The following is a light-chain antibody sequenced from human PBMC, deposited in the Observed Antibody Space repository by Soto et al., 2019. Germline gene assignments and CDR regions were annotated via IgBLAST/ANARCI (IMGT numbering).Light chain of an antibody. V-gene: IGLV4-60*02. Sequence: QPVLTQSSSASASLGSSVKLTCTLSSGHSSYIIAWHQQQPGKAPRYLMKLEGSGSYNKGSGVPDRFSGSSSGADRYLTISTLQFEDEADYYCETWDSNTHTVFGGGTKVTV. CDR1: SGHSSYI. J-gene: IGLJ3*02. CDR3: ETWDSNTHTV. CDR2: LEGSGSY.